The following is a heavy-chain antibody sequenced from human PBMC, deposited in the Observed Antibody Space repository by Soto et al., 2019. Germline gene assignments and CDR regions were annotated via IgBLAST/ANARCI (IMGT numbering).Heavy chain of an antibody. CDR1: GYTFTSYE. Sequence: QVQLVQSGAEVKKPGASVKVSCKASGYTFTSYEINWVRQATGQGLEWMGWVNPNTAKTGYSQKFQDRVTMTRDNSISTAYMELNNLTSDDTAVYYCARIISTWYGRYFDLWGRGSLVTVSS. J-gene: IGHJ2*01. D-gene: IGHD3-10*01. V-gene: IGHV1-8*01. CDR2: VNPNTAKT. CDR3: ARIISTWYGRYFDL.